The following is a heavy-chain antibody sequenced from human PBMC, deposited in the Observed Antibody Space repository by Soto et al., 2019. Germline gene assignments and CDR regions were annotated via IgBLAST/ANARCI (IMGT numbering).Heavy chain of an antibody. J-gene: IGHJ4*02. CDR3: AKAQPPPFITGTTDY. CDR2: ISGSGGST. CDR1: GFTFSSYA. Sequence: GGSLRLSCAASGFTFSSYAMSWVRQAPGKGLEWVSAISGSGGSTYYADSVKVRFTISRDNSKNALYLQMNSLRAEDTAVYYCAKAQPPPFITGTTDYWGQGTLVTVSS. D-gene: IGHD1-7*01. V-gene: IGHV3-23*01.